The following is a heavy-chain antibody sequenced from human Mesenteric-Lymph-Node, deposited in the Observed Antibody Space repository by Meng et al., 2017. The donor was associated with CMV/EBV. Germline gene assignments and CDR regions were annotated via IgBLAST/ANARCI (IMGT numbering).Heavy chain of an antibody. V-gene: IGHV3-30*04. J-gene: IGHJ4*02. CDR2: ISHDGSNR. Sequence: GGSLRLSCAVSGFSFSRHAMHWIRQAPGKGLEWVAVISHDGSNRYYGDSVKGRFTVSSDNAKNTLYLEMSSLRGDDTAVYYCARDGDGYNLSYFDSWGQGTLVTVSS. D-gene: IGHD5-24*01. CDR3: ARDGDGYNLSYFDS. CDR1: GFSFSRHA.